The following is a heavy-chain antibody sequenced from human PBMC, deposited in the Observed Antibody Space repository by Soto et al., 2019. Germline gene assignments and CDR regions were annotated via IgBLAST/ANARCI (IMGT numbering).Heavy chain of an antibody. Sequence: GASVKVSCKASGGTFSSYAISWVRQAPGQGLEWMGGIIPIFGTANYAQKFEGRVTITADKSTSTAYMELSSLRSEDTAVYYCARGSVVAGDGGVYYYYYYGMDVWGQGTTVTVSS. D-gene: IGHD3-16*01. CDR2: IIPIFGTA. J-gene: IGHJ6*02. V-gene: IGHV1-69*06. CDR1: GGTFSSYA. CDR3: ARGSVVAGDGGVYYYYYYGMDV.